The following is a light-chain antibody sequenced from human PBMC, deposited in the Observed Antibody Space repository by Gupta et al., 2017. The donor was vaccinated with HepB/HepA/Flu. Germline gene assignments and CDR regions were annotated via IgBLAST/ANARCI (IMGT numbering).Light chain of an antibody. CDR3: AVWDDSLNANV. V-gene: IGLV1-36*01. Sequence: QSVLTQPPSVSEAPRQRVTISCSGSGSNIGNNAVNWYQQLPGKAPKLLIYYDDLLPSGVSDRFSGSKSGTSASLAISGLQSEDEADYYCAVWDDSLNANVFGTGTKVTVL. CDR2: YDD. J-gene: IGLJ1*01. CDR1: GSNIGNNA.